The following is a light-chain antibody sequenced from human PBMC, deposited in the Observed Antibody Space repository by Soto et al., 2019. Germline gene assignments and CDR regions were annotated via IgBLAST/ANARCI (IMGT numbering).Light chain of an antibody. CDR2: GAS. V-gene: IGKV1-9*01. J-gene: IGKJ4*01. Sequence: DIQLTQSPSFLSASVGDRVTVTCRSSQDISSYLAWYQQKPGKAPKILIYGASTLQSGVPPRSGGSGSGTAFTLTISSLQPEDFATYFCQQVHDYPITFGGGTKVDI. CDR3: QQVHDYPIT. CDR1: QDISSY.